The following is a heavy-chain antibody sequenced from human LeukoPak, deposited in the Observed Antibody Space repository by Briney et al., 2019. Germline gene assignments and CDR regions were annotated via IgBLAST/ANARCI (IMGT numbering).Heavy chain of an antibody. V-gene: IGHV3-30*18. CDR2: ISYIGSNK. D-gene: IGHD2-15*01. CDR3: AKDLQYSSGGSCYSYRHWYFDL. CDR1: GFTFSSYG. Sequence: GRSLILSWAASGFTFSSYGMRWVRQPPGKGLEWVAVISYIGSNKYYADSVKGQFTISRDNSKTTLYLQITSLRAEDTAVYYCAKDLQYSSGGSCYSYRHWYFDLWGRGTLVTVSS. J-gene: IGHJ2*01.